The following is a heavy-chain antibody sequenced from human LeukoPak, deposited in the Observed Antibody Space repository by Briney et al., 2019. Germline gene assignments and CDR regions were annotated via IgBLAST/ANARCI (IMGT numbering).Heavy chain of an antibody. J-gene: IGHJ4*02. Sequence: PGRSLRLSCAASGFTFSTYAMHWVREAPGKGLEWVSVISYDGSNKYYADYVKGRFTISRDNSKNTLYLQMNSLRAEDTAVYYCARVWDSSSPFDYWGQGTLVTVSS. CDR3: ARVWDSSSPFDY. V-gene: IGHV3-30*04. CDR1: GFTFSTYA. D-gene: IGHD6-6*01. CDR2: ISYDGSNK.